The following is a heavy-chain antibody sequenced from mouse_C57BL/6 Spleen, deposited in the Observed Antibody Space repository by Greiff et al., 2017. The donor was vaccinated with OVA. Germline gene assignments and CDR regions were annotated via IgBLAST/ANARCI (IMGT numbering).Heavy chain of an antibody. Sequence: QVQLQQPGAELVRPGTSVKLSCKASGYTFTSYWMHWVKQRPGQGLEWIGVIYPSDSYTNYNQKFKGKATLTVDTSSSTAYMQLSSLTSEDSAVYYSARSEIQAWCAYWGQGTLVTVSA. J-gene: IGHJ3*01. CDR3: ARSEIQAWCAY. V-gene: IGHV1-59*01. CDR1: GYTFTSYW. CDR2: IYPSDSYT.